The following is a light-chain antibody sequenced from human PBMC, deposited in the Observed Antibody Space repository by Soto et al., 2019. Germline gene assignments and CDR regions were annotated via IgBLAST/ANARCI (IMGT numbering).Light chain of an antibody. Sequence: QSVLTQPPSVSAAPGQKVTISCSGSSSNIGNNYVSWYQQLPGTAPKLLIYENNKRPSGIPDRFSGPKSGTSATLGITGLQTGDEADYYCGTWDSSLSVDVFGTGTKLTVL. J-gene: IGLJ1*01. CDR1: SSNIGNNY. V-gene: IGLV1-51*02. CDR3: GTWDSSLSVDV. CDR2: ENN.